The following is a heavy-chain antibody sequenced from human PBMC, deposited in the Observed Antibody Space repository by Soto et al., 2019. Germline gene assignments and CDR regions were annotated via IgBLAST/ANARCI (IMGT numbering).Heavy chain of an antibody. D-gene: IGHD2-2*01. J-gene: IGHJ5*02. CDR2: IIPIFGTA. CDR3: ARVSYCISTSCPVHLHWFDP. CDR1: GGTFSSYA. Sequence: QVQLVQSGAEVKKPGSSVKVSCKASGGTFSSYAISWVRQAPGQGLEWMGGIIPIFGTANYAQKFQGRVTITADESTSTAYMELSSLRSEDTAVYYCARVSYCISTSCPVHLHWFDPWGQGTLVTVSS. V-gene: IGHV1-69*12.